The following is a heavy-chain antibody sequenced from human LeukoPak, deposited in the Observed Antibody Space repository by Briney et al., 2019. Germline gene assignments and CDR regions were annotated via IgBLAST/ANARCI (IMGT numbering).Heavy chain of an antibody. CDR2: ISSSGSTI. Sequence: GGSLRLSCAASGFTFSDYYMSWIRQAPGKGLEWVSYISSSGSTIYYADSVKGRFTISRDNAKNSLYLQMNSLRAEDTAVYYCARGVVDTATNWFDPWGQGTLVTVSS. D-gene: IGHD5-18*01. V-gene: IGHV3-11*04. CDR1: GFTFSDYY. J-gene: IGHJ5*02. CDR3: ARGVVDTATNWFDP.